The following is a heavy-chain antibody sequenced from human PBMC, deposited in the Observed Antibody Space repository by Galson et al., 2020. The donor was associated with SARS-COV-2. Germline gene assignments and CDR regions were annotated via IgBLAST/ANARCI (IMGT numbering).Heavy chain of an antibody. CDR3: ARETIWFGESHFDY. CDR2: IWYDGSNK. J-gene: IGHJ4*02. CDR1: GFTFSSYG. V-gene: IGHV3-33*01. D-gene: IGHD3-10*01. Sequence: QLGESLKISCAASGFTFSSYGMHWLRQAPGKGLEWVAVIWYDGSNKYYADSVKGRFTISRDNSKNTLYLQMNSLRAEDTAVYYCARETIWFGESHFDYWGQGTLVTVSS.